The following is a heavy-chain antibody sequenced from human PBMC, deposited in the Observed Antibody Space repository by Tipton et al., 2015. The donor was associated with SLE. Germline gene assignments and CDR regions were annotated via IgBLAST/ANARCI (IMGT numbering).Heavy chain of an antibody. V-gene: IGHV4-39*07. Sequence: TLSLTCIVSGVSIGSSYYYWAWIRQPPGKGLEWIGTVYYSGSTYYNPSLKSRVTISVDMSKNQFSLKLTSVTAADTAVYYCATSPLTLWGQGTLVTVSS. CDR3: ATSPLTL. D-gene: IGHD2-2*01. CDR2: VYYSGST. J-gene: IGHJ4*02. CDR1: GVSIGSSYYY.